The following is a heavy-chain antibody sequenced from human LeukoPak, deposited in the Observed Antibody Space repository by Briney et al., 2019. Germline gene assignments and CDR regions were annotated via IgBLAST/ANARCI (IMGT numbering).Heavy chain of an antibody. Sequence: GGSLRLSCAASGFTFSSYDIYWVRQAPGKGLEWVAVISYDGSNKYYADSVKGRFTISRDNSKNTLYLQMNSLRAEDTAVYYCARRLLDIVVVPAAQYYYYYMDVWGKGTTVTVSS. CDR2: ISYDGSNK. J-gene: IGHJ6*03. CDR1: GFTFSSYD. D-gene: IGHD2-2*01. V-gene: IGHV3-30*19. CDR3: ARRLLDIVVVPAAQYYYYYMDV.